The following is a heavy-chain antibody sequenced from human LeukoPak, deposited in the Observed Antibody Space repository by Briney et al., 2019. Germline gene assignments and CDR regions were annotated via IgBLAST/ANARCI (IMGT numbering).Heavy chain of an antibody. Sequence: SVKVSCKASGGTFSSYAISWVRQAPGQGLEWMGGIIPISGTANYAQKFQGRVTITADESTSTAYMELSSLRSEDTAVYYCARAYYYDSSGYYFDDYWGQGTLVTVSS. CDR3: ARAYYYDSSGYYFDDY. CDR1: GGTFSSYA. D-gene: IGHD3-22*01. CDR2: IIPISGTA. J-gene: IGHJ4*02. V-gene: IGHV1-69*01.